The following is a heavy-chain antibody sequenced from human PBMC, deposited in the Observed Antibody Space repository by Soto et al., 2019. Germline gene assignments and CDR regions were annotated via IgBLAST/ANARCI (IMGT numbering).Heavy chain of an antibody. V-gene: IGHV1-18*04. J-gene: IGHJ5*02. CDR1: GYTFTSYG. Sequence: QVQLVQSGAEVKKPGASVKVSCKASGYTFTSYGISWVRQAPGQGLERMGWISAYNGNTNYAQKLQGRVTMTTDTSTSTAYMELRSLRSDDTAVYYCARASFRDCSSTSCQRGWFDPWGQGTLVTVSS. D-gene: IGHD2-2*01. CDR3: ARASFRDCSSTSCQRGWFDP. CDR2: ISAYNGNT.